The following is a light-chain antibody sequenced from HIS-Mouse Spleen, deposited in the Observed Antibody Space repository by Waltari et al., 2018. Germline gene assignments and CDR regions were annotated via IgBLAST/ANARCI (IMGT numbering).Light chain of an antibody. CDR3: QQLNSYPPT. CDR2: AAS. CDR1: QGISSY. Sequence: IQLTQSPPFLSASVGDRVTIPFRARQGISSYLAWYQQKPGKAPKLLIYAASTLQSRVPSRFSGSGSGTEFTLTSSSLQPEDFATYYCQQLNSYPPTFGQGTKVEIK. J-gene: IGKJ1*01. V-gene: IGKV1-9*01.